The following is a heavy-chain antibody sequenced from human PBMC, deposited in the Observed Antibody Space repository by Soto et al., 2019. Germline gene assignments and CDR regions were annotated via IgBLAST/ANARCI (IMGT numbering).Heavy chain of an antibody. CDR2: ISSSSSYI. CDR3: AAALGYCSSTSCYKYWYFDL. J-gene: IGHJ2*01. Sequence: PGGSLRLSCAASGFTFSSYSMNWVRQAPGKGLEWVSSISSSSSYIYYADSVKGRFTISRDNAKNSLYLQMNSLRAEDTAVYYCAAALGYCSSTSCYKYWYFDLWGRGTLVTVSS. V-gene: IGHV3-21*01. CDR1: GFTFSSYS. D-gene: IGHD2-2*02.